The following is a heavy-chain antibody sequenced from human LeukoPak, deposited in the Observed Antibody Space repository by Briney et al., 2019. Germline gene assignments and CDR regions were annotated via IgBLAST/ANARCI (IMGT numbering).Heavy chain of an antibody. D-gene: IGHD3-22*01. CDR3: ARVAINYYDTSGPYYYYGMDV. V-gene: IGHV1-8*01. Sequence: ASVKVSCKASGYTFTSYDINWVRQATGQGLEWMGWMSPNSGNTGYAQKFQGRVTMTRNTSISTAYMELSSLRSEDTAVYYCARVAINYYDTSGPYYYYGMDVWGQGTTVTVSS. CDR2: MSPNSGNT. CDR1: GYTFTSYD. J-gene: IGHJ6*02.